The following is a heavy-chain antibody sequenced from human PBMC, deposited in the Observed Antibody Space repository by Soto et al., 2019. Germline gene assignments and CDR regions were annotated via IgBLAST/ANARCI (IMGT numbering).Heavy chain of an antibody. Sequence: QVQLVESGGGVVQPGRSLRLSCAASGFTFSSYGMHRVRQAPGKGLEWVAVISYDGSNKYYADSVKGRFTISRDNSKNTLYLQMNSLRAEDTAVYYCAKDLPRGDSRPYYYYGMDVWGQGTTVTVSS. CDR2: ISYDGSNK. D-gene: IGHD3-22*01. CDR3: AKDLPRGDSRPYYYYGMDV. V-gene: IGHV3-30*18. CDR1: GFTFSSYG. J-gene: IGHJ6*02.